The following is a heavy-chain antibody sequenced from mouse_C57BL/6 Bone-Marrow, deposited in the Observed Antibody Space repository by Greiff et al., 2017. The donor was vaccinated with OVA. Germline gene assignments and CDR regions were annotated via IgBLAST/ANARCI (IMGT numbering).Heavy chain of an antibody. V-gene: IGHV1-9*01. D-gene: IGHD2-2*01. J-gene: IGHJ4*01. Sequence: TFTADTSSNTAYMQLSSLTTEDSAIYYCAREDGYDDAMDYWGQGTSVTVSS. CDR3: AREDGYDDAMDY.